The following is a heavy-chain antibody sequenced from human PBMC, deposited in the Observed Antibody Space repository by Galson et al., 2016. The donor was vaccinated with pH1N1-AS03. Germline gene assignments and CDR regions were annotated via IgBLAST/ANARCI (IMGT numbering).Heavy chain of an antibody. J-gene: IGHJ5*02. CDR2: ISDSSRGGNI. D-gene: IGHD3-10*01. CDR1: GFKISTYA. Sequence: SLRLSCAGSGFKISTYAINWVRQAPGKGLEWVTGISDSSRGGNIYYADSVKGRFTISRDTPKNTLYLQMNSLRDEDTTVYDCVTHGAWGQGALVTVSS. V-gene: IGHV3-23*01. CDR3: VTHGA.